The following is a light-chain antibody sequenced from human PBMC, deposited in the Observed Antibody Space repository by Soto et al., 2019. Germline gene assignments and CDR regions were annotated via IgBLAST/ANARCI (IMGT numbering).Light chain of an antibody. Sequence: QAVVTQEPSLTVAPGGTVTLTCGSSTGATTSGHYPYWIQQKPGQAPKTLIYDTSNKHSWTPARFSGSLLGGKAALTLSGAQPEDGADYYCLLFYDSFRVFGGGTKLTVL. CDR2: DTS. CDR1: TGATTSGHY. V-gene: IGLV7-46*01. CDR3: LLFYDSFRV. J-gene: IGLJ2*01.